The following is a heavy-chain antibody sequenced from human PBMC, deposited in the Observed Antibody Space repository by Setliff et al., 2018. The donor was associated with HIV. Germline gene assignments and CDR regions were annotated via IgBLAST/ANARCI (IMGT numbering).Heavy chain of an antibody. CDR2: INSYNGNT. Sequence: ASVKVSCKASGYTFTTYGVNWVRQAPGQGLEWMGWINSYNGNTKVAQKFKGRVTMTTDTSTTTAFMELRSCKADDTGFYYCSGRGVPPYYYYGMDVWGQGTMVTVSS. CDR3: SGRGVPPYYYYGMDV. V-gene: IGHV1-18*04. J-gene: IGHJ6*02. D-gene: IGHD3-10*01. CDR1: GYTFTTYG.